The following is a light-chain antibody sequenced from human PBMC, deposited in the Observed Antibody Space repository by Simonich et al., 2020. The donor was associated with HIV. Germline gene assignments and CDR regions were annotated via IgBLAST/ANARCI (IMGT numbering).Light chain of an antibody. V-gene: IGKV3-15*01. J-gene: IGKJ1*01. CDR3: QQYNNWPPA. CDR2: GAS. Sequence: EIEMTQSPATLSVSPGERATLSCRASQSVSNNLAWYQQKPGQAPRLLMHGASTRASGIPARFSGSGSGTEFTLTISSLQSEDFAVYYCQQYNNWPPAFGQGTKVEIK. CDR1: QSVSNN.